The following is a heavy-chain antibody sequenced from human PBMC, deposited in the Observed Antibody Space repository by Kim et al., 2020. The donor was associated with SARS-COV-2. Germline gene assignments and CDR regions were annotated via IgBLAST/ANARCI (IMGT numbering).Heavy chain of an antibody. Sequence: SETLSLTCTVSGGSISSGGYYWSWIRQHPGNGLEWIGYIYYSGSTYYNPSLKSRVTISVDTSKNQFSLKLSSVTAADTAVYYCARVLRGYYDSSGYYYPLWFDPGGKGTLVTVSS. D-gene: IGHD3-22*01. CDR1: GGSISSGGYY. J-gene: IGHJ5*02. CDR2: IYYSGST. V-gene: IGHV4-31*03. CDR3: ARVLRGYYDSSGYYYPLWFDP.